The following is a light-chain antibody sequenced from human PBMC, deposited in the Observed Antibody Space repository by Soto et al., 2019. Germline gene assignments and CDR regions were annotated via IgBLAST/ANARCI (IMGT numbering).Light chain of an antibody. J-gene: IGKJ1*01. CDR1: QSISSW. Sequence: DIQMTQSPSTLSASVGDRVTITCRASQSISSWLAWYQQKPGKAPKLLIYKASSLESGVPSRFSGSRSGTEFTLTISSLQPDDFATYYCQQYNSYSQAFGQGTKV. CDR2: KAS. CDR3: QQYNSYSQA. V-gene: IGKV1-5*03.